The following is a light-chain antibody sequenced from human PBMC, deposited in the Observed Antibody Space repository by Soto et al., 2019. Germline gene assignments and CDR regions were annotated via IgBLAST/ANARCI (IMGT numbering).Light chain of an antibody. V-gene: IGKV1-13*02. Sequence: AIQLTQSPSSLSASVGDRVTITCRASQGISSALAWYQQKPGKAPKLLIYDASSLESGVPSRFSGSGARTDFTLTISSLQPEDCATYYCQQFNSYPQPFGGGTKVEIK. CDR2: DAS. J-gene: IGKJ4*02. CDR1: QGISSA. CDR3: QQFNSYPQP.